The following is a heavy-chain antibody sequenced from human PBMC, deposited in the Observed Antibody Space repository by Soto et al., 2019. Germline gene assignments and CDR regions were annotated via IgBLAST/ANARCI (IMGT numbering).Heavy chain of an antibody. D-gene: IGHD3-9*01. CDR2: IKSKTDGGTA. J-gene: IGHJ4*02. V-gene: IGHV3-15*01. Sequence: GGSLRLSCVASGFNLSHPWMTWVRQAAGEGLEWVGRIKSKTDGGTADYAAPAKGRATISRDDSKNTVYLQMNSLKTEDTAVYYCTTGIYYDILTGYHNVAYWGQGALVTVSS. CDR3: TTGIYYDILTGYHNVAY. CDR1: GFNLSHPW.